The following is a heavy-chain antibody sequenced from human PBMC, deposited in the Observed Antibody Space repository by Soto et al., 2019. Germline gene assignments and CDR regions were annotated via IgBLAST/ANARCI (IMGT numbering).Heavy chain of an antibody. D-gene: IGHD4-17*01. Sequence: SETLSLTCAVYGGSFSGYYWSWIRQPPGKGLEWIGEINHSGSTNYNPSLKSRVTISVDRSKNQFSLKLSSVTAADTAVYYCAREALTVTNNWFDPWGQGTLVTVSS. CDR1: GGSFSGYY. CDR2: INHSGST. V-gene: IGHV4-34*01. J-gene: IGHJ5*02. CDR3: AREALTVTNNWFDP.